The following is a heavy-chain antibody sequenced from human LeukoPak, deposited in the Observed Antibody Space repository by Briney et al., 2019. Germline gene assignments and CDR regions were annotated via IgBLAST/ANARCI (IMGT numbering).Heavy chain of an antibody. CDR1: GGSISSGGHY. CDR3: ARLVCGGGSCPAEFDY. Sequence: ASETLFLTCIVSGGSISSGGHYWGWIRQPPGKGLEWIGRIYYSGSTYYNPSFNNRVTIFIDMSKNQFSLRLNSVTATDTAVYYCARLVCGGGSCPAEFDYWGQGTLVTVSS. D-gene: IGHD2-15*01. J-gene: IGHJ4*02. V-gene: IGHV4-39*01. CDR2: IYYSGST.